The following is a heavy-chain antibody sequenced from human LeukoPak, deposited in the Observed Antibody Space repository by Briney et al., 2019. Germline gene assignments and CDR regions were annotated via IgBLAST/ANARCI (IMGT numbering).Heavy chain of an antibody. V-gene: IGHV3-23*01. CDR2: ISGSGGST. CDR3: AKEALDSPFQD. CDR1: GFTFSSYA. Sequence: GGSLRLSCAASGFTFSSYAMSWVRQAPGKGLEWVSAISGSGGSTYYADSVKVRFTISRDNAKNTLFLQMNSLRAEDTAVYYCAKEALDSPFQDWGQGTPGNVSS. J-gene: IGHJ1*01. D-gene: IGHD1-1*01.